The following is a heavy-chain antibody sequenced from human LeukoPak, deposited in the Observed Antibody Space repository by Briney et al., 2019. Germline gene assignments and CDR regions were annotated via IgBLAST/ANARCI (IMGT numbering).Heavy chain of an antibody. CDR3: ARGHRVDGYYVCDY. J-gene: IGHJ4*02. Sequence: ASVKVSCKASGYTFTSYDINWVRQATGQGLEWMGWMNPNSGNTGYAQKFQGRVTMTRNTSISTAYMELSSLRSEDTAVYYCARGHRVDGYYVCDYWGQGTLVTVSS. V-gene: IGHV1-8*01. D-gene: IGHD3-22*01. CDR1: GYTFTSYD. CDR2: MNPNSGNT.